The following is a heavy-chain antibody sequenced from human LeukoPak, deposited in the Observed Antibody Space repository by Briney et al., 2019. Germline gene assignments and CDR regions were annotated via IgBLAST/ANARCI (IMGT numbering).Heavy chain of an antibody. CDR3: ARPSTVTKGGFDP. CDR1: GGSITNYY. J-gene: IGHJ5*02. V-gene: IGHV4-59*08. CDR2: IYYSGST. D-gene: IGHD4-17*01. Sequence: SETLSLTCTVSGGSITNYYWSWIRQPPGKGLEWIGYIYYSGSTNYNPSLKSRVTMSVDTSKNQFSLKLSSVTAADTAVYYCARPSTVTKGGFDPWGQGTLVTVSS.